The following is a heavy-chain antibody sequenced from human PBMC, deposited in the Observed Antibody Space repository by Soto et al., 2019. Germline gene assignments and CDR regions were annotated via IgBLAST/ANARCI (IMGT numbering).Heavy chain of an antibody. V-gene: IGHV3-23*01. Sequence: EVQLLDSGGGLVQPGGSLRLSCAAAGLTFSNYAVTWVRQAPGKGLEWVSTISGSGGSTYYADSVKGRFTISRDNSKNTLSLQMNSLRAEDTAVYYCAKDQGSSWYEIDYWGQGTLVTVSS. CDR2: ISGSGGST. CDR1: GLTFSNYA. J-gene: IGHJ4*02. D-gene: IGHD6-13*01. CDR3: AKDQGSSWYEIDY.